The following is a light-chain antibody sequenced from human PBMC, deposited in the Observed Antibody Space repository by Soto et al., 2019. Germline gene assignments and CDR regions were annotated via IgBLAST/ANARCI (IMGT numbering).Light chain of an antibody. Sequence: IVMTQSPVTLPVSPGDIATPSCRTSQSVNSHLAWYQHKPGQAPRLLIYGASSRATGIPTRFSGSGSGTEFTLTIDSLQSEDFAIYFCQQYNNWPGTFGGGTKVDIK. V-gene: IGKV3-15*01. CDR1: QSVNSH. J-gene: IGKJ4*01. CDR3: QQYNNWPGT. CDR2: GAS.